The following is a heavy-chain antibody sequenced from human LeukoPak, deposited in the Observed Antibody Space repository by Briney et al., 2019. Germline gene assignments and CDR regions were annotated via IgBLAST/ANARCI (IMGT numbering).Heavy chain of an antibody. J-gene: IGHJ4*02. CDR3: AKTTGGNAYDYIDY. V-gene: IGHV3-23*01. CDR2: TSGSGSSP. CDR1: GFTFSSYG. D-gene: IGHD5-12*01. Sequence: GGSLRLSRAASGFTFSSYGMNWVRQAPGKGLEWVSATSGSGSSPNYSDSVKGRFTISRDNSKNTLYLQMNSLRAEDTAVYYCAKTTGGNAYDYIDYWGQGTLVTVSS.